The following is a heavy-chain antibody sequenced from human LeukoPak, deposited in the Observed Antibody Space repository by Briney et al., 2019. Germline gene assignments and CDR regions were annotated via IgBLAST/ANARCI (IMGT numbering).Heavy chain of an antibody. CDR3: AKDIRWFGVTALDY. V-gene: IGHV3-9*01. CDR1: GFTFDDYA. D-gene: IGHD3-10*01. Sequence: GGSLRLSCAASGFTFDDYAMHWVRQAPGEGLEWVSGISWNSGSIGYADSAKGRFTISRDNAKNSLYLQMNSLRAEDTALYYCAKDIRWFGVTALDYWGQGTLVTVSS. J-gene: IGHJ4*02. CDR2: ISWNSGSI.